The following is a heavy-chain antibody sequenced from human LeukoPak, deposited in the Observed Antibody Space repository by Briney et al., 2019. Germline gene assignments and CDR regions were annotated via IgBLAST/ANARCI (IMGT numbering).Heavy chain of an antibody. V-gene: IGHV4-34*01. CDR1: GGSFSGYY. Sequence: SETLSLTCAVYGGSFSGYYWSWIRQPPGKGLERIGEINHSGSTNYNPSLKSRVTISVDTSKNQFSLKLSSVTAADTAVYYCARDPVLRYYYDSSGYYLDYWGQGTLVTVSS. CDR2: INHSGST. D-gene: IGHD3-22*01. CDR3: ARDPVLRYYYDSSGYYLDY. J-gene: IGHJ4*02.